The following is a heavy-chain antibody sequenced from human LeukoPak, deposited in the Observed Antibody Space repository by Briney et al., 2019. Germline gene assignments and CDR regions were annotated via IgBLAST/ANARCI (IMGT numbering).Heavy chain of an antibody. CDR1: GFISDHFA. V-gene: IGHV3-43*02. CDR2: IGGDGGGT. CDR3: VKENDAFDL. Sequence: GGSLRLSCAASGFISDHFAMQWVRQAPRKGLECVGLIGGDGGGTYYTDSVRGRFTAFRDNSKNSLYLQMNSLRTEDSALFYCVKENDAFDLWGPGTMVIVSS. J-gene: IGHJ3*01.